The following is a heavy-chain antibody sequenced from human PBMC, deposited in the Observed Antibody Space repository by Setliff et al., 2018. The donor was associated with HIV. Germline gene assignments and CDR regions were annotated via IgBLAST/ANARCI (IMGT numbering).Heavy chain of an antibody. D-gene: IGHD3-22*01. CDR3: ARFAYYSDSGGYYHH. J-gene: IGHJ4*02. CDR1: GGSISSGSYY. V-gene: IGHV4-61*09. CDR2: IYTSGST. Sequence: SETLSLTCSVSGGSISSGSYYWSWIRQPAGKGLEWIGHIYTSGSTSYNPSLKSRVTMSVDTSKNQFSLKLSSVTAADTAVYYCARFAYYSDSGGYYHHWGQGALVTVSS.